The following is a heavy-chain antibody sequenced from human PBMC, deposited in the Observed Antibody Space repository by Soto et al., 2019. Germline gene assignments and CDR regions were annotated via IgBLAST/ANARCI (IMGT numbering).Heavy chain of an antibody. V-gene: IGHV1-46*01. CDR1: GYTFTSYY. D-gene: IGHD2-15*01. CDR3: ARGVPQYCSGGRCIGWFDP. Sequence: GASVKVSCKASGYTFTSYYMHWVRQAPGQGLEWMGIINPSGGSTSYAQKFQGRVTMTRDTSTSTVYMELSSLRSEDTAVYYCARGVPQYCSGGRCIGWFDPWGQGTLVTVSS. CDR2: INPSGGST. J-gene: IGHJ5*02.